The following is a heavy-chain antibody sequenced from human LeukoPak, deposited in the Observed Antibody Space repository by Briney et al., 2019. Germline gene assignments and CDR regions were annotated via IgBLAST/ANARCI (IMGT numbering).Heavy chain of an antibody. CDR1: GFTVSSNY. CDR3: AKDMAAYSSSWFDY. CDR2: IYSGGST. Sequence: GGSLRLSCAASGFTVSSNYMSWVRQAPGKGLEWVSVIYSGGSTYYADSVKGRFTISRDNSKNTLYLKMTSLRVEHTAVYYCAKDMAAYSSSWFDYWGQGILVTVSS. J-gene: IGHJ5*01. D-gene: IGHD6-13*01. V-gene: IGHV3-53*01.